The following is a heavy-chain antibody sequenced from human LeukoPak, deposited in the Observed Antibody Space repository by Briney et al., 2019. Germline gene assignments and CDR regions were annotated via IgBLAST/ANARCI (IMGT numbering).Heavy chain of an antibody. CDR2: INPNSGGT. D-gene: IGHD2-21*01. CDR1: GYTFTGYY. V-gene: IGHV1-2*02. Sequence: ASVKVSCKASGYTFTGYYMHWVRQAPGQGLEWMGWINPNSGGTNYARKFQGRVTMTRDTSISTAYMELSRLRSDDTAVYYCARGLWVGAFDIWGQGTMVTVSS. CDR3: ARGLWVGAFDI. J-gene: IGHJ3*02.